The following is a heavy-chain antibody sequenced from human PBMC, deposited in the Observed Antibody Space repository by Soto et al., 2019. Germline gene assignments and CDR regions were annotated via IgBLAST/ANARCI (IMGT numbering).Heavy chain of an antibody. V-gene: IGHV2-70*13. CDR2: IERDDDDK. J-gene: IGHJ6*02. CDR1: GFSLTSPGMC. CDR3: ARSIRGPRRFNGMDV. D-gene: IGHD1-20*01. Sequence: SGPTVVNPTETLTLTCTFSGFSLTSPGMCVSWIRQPPGKALEWLALIERDDDDKYYSTSLKTRLTISKDTRKNQVVLTMANMGPADTGTYYCARSIRGPRRFNGMDVWGQGTTVTVSS.